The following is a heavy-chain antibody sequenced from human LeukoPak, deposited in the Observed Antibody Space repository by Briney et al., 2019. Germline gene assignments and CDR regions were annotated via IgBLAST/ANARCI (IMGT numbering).Heavy chain of an antibody. J-gene: IGHJ4*02. CDR2: ISAYNGNT. D-gene: IGHD3-10*01. CDR1: GYTFSSYS. Sequence: ASVKVSCKASGYTFSSYSISGVRQAPGQGLEWMAWISAYNGNTDYAQNLQGRVTMTTDTSTSTAYMELRSLTSDDTAVYYCARDSVDGSGTYYNDSPDYWGQGTLVTVSS. V-gene: IGHV1-18*01. CDR3: ARDSVDGSGTYYNDSPDY.